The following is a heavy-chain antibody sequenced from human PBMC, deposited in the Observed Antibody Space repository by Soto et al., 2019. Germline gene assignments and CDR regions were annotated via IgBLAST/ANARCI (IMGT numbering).Heavy chain of an antibody. J-gene: IGHJ4*02. CDR3: ANVPEYNFWSGYRYYFDY. V-gene: IGHV3-23*01. Sequence: GGSLRLSCAASGFTFSNHVMNWVRQAPGKGLEWVSAINGGGGSTFYADSVKGRFTISRGNSKNTLYLQMHSLRADDTAVYYCANVPEYNFWSGYRYYFDYWRQGTLVTVSS. D-gene: IGHD3-3*01. CDR1: GFTFSNHV. CDR2: INGGGGST.